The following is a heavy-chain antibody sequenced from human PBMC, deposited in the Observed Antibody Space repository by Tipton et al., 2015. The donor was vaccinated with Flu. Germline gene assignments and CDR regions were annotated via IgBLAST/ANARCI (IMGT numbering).Heavy chain of an antibody. CDR1: GYTFTDYF. D-gene: IGHD3-10*01. CDR2: ISTYDAKT. Sequence: QLVQSGAEVKKPGASVMVSCKASGYTFTDYFMHWVRQAPGQGLEWMGRISTYDAKTNYAQNFQGRVTMTTDTSTRTVYMELRSLRSDDTAVYYCARGERGVISPSKWFESWGQGTLVIVSS. V-gene: IGHV1-18*04. CDR3: ARGERGVISPSKWFES. J-gene: IGHJ5*01.